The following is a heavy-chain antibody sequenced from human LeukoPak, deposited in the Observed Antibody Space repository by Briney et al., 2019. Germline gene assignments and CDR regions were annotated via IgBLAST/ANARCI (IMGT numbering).Heavy chain of an antibody. J-gene: IGHJ4*02. CDR3: ASGHGDYAGYLDY. CDR2: IRYTGVT. CDR1: GGSISSYY. V-gene: IGHV4-59*01. D-gene: IGHD4-17*01. Sequence: SETLSLTCTVSGGSISSYYWNWVRQPPGKGLEWIGYIRYTGVTNYNPSLKSRVTISVDTSKNQFSLKLSSMTAADTAVHSCASGHGDYAGYLDYWGQGTLVTVSS.